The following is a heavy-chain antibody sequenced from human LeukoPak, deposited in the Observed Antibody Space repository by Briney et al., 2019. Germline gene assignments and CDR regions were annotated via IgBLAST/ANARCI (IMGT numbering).Heavy chain of an antibody. D-gene: IGHD3-10*01. CDR2: IIPIFGTA. Sequence: SVKVSCKASGGTFSSYAISWVRQAPGQGLEWMGRIIPIFGTANYAQKFQGRVTITTDESTSTAYMELSSLRSEDTAVYYCASDRLRGVRASDIWGQGTMVTVSS. CDR1: GGTFSSYA. V-gene: IGHV1-69*05. CDR3: ASDRLRGVRASDI. J-gene: IGHJ3*02.